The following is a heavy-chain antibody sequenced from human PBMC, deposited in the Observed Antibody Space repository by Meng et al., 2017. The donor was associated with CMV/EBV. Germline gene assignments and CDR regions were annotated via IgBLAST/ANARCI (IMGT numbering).Heavy chain of an antibody. CDR1: GFTFSSYA. V-gene: IGHV3-23*01. CDR2: ISGSGGST. CDR3: AKDAHIVVVPAALYY. Sequence: LSLTCAASGFTFSSYAMSWVRQAPGKGLEWVSAISGSGGSTYYADSVKGRFTISRDNSKNTLYLQMNSLRAEDTAVYYCAKDAHIVVVPAALYYWGQGTLVTVSS. D-gene: IGHD2-2*01. J-gene: IGHJ4*02.